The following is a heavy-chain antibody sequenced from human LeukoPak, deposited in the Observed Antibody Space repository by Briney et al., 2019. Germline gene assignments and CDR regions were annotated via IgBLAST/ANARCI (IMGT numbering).Heavy chain of an antibody. CDR3: AKDMVSSGYSAFDY. CDR2: ISWDGGST. J-gene: IGHJ4*02. D-gene: IGHD3-22*01. V-gene: IGHV3-43*01. CDR1: GFTFDDYT. Sequence: TGGSLRLSCAASGFTFDDYTMHWVRQAPGKGLEWVSLISWDGGSTYYADSVKGRFTISRDNSKNSLYLQMNSLRTEDTALYYCAKDMVSSGYSAFDYWGQGTLVTVSS.